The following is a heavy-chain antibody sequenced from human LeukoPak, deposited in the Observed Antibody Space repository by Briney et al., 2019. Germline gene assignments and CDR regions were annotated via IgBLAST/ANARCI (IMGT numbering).Heavy chain of an antibody. CDR3: ALLPYCSSTSCYEIDY. Sequence: GGSLRLSCAASGFTFSSYAMHWVRQAPGKGLEWVVVISYDGSNKYYADSVKGRFTISRDNSKNTLYLQMNSLRAEDTAVYYCALLPYCSSTSCYEIDYWGQGTLVTVSS. CDR2: ISYDGSNK. D-gene: IGHD2-2*01. J-gene: IGHJ4*02. V-gene: IGHV3-30-3*01. CDR1: GFTFSSYA.